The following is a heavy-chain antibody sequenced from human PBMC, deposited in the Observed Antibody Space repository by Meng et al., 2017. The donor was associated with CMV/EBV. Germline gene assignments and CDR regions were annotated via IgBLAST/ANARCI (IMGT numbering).Heavy chain of an antibody. CDR2: IYSGGST. D-gene: IGHD5-24*01. CDR3: AREAVLMATIPRAFVI. V-gene: IGHV3-53*01. CDR1: GFTVSSNY. Sequence: GESLKISCAASGFTVSSNYMSWVRQAPGKGLEWVSVIYSGGSTYYADSVKGRFTISRDNSKNTLYLQMNSLRAEDTAVYYCAREAVLMATIPRAFVIWGQGTMVTVSS. J-gene: IGHJ3*02.